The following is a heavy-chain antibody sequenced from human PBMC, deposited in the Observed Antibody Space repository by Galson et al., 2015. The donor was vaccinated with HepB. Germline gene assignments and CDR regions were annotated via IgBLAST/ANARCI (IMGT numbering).Heavy chain of an antibody. V-gene: IGHV5-51*01. CDR2: IYPGDSDT. CDR3: ARAPRAYGDYFFNAFDI. Sequence: QSGAEVKKPGESLKISCKGSGYSFTSYWIGWVRQMPGKGLEWMGIIYPGDSDTRYSPSFQGQVTISADKSISTAYLQWSSLKASDTAMYYCARAPRAYGDYFFNAFDIWGQGTMVTVSS. CDR1: GYSFTSYW. J-gene: IGHJ3*02. D-gene: IGHD4-17*01.